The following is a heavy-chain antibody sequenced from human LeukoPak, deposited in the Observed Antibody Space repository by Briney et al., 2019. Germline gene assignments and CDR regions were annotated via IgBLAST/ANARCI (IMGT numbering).Heavy chain of an antibody. J-gene: IGHJ4*02. V-gene: IGHV4-34*01. CDR1: GGSCSDYY. CDR2: IHPYGDH. CDR3: ARGRDRSKAGEH. Sequence: SETLSLTCAVSGGSCSDYYCSWIRQPPGKGLEWIGEIHPYGDHYYHSSLGSRLTISIDTSKTQCSLRLTSLTAADTAFYYCARGRDRSKAGEHWGQGTLVTVSS. D-gene: IGHD2-21*01.